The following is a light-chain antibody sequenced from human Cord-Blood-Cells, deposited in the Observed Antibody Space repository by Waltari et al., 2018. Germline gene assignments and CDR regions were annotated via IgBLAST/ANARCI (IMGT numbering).Light chain of an antibody. V-gene: IGKV1-5*03. CDR3: QQYNSYPIS. J-gene: IGKJ5*01. Sequence: IQTTQSPSTLSASVGDRVTITCRDSQSLSRWLAWYQQKPGKAPKLLIYKASSLESGVPSRFSGSGSGTEFTLVIGSVQPDNFATYYCQQYNSYPISFGQGTRLEIK. CDR1: QSLSRW. CDR2: KAS.